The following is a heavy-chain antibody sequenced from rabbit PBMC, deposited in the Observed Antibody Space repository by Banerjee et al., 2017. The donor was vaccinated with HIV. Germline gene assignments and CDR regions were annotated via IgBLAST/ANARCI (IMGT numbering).Heavy chain of an antibody. Sequence: QEQLEESGGDLVKPEGSLTLTCTASGFTLSSYWMWWVRQAPGKGLEWIGCINTGGSGSGYYASWAKGRFTISKASWTTVTLQMTSLTAADTASYFCARDLAGVIGWNFNLWGPGTLVTVS. CDR2: INTGGSGSG. J-gene: IGHJ4*01. V-gene: IGHV1S45*01. CDR1: GFTLSSYW. CDR3: ARDLAGVIGWNFNL. D-gene: IGHD4-1*01.